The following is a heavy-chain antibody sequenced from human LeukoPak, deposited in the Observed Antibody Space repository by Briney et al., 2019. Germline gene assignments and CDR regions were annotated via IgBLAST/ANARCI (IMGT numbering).Heavy chain of an antibody. V-gene: IGHV3-30*02. Sequence: GGSLRLSCTASGFTFSSYGMHWVRQAPGKGLEWVAFIRFDGINKYYADSVKGRFTISRDNSQNALYLQMNSLRAEDTAVYYCAKDLRRYYYGSGSYTTLDYWGQGTLVTVSS. D-gene: IGHD3-10*01. CDR2: IRFDGINK. CDR3: AKDLRRYYYGSGSYTTLDY. CDR1: GFTFSSYG. J-gene: IGHJ4*02.